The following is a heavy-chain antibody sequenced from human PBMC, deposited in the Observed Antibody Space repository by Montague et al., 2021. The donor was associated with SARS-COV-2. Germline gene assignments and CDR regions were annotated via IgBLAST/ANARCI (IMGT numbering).Heavy chain of an antibody. J-gene: IGHJ4*02. V-gene: IGHV4-34*01. CDR1: GGSFSGHY. D-gene: IGHD3-3*01. CDR2: INHSGSP. CDR3: ARANGRITIFGVVIILEFDY. Sequence: SETLSLTCAVYGGSFSGHYWSWIRQPPGKGLEWIGEINHSGSPKYNPSLKSRVILLVDTSKNQFSLKLSSVTAADTAVYYCARANGRITIFGVVIILEFDYWGQGTLVTVSS.